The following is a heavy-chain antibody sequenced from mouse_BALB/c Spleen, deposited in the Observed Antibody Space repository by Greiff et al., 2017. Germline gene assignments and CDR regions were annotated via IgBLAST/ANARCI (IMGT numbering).Heavy chain of an antibody. CDR3: ARRTLLRRDYAMDY. D-gene: IGHD1-1*01. V-gene: IGHV1-80*01. Sequence: QVQLQQSGAELVRPGSSVKISCTASGYAFSSYCMNWVKQRPGQGLEWIGQIYPGDGDTNYNRKFKGKATMTADKSSSTAYMQLSSLTSEDSAVYFCARRTLLRRDYAMDYWGQGTSVTVSA. CDR1: GYAFSSYC. CDR2: IYPGDGDT. J-gene: IGHJ4*01.